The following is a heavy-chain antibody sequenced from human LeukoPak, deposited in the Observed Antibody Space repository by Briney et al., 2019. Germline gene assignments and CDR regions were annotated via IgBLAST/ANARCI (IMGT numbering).Heavy chain of an antibody. CDR3: AKVAKYYYGPETYYFFEQ. V-gene: IGHV3-23*01. CDR1: GFTFDDYG. CDR2: ISGSGGST. D-gene: IGHD3-10*01. J-gene: IGHJ4*02. Sequence: PGGSLRLSCAASGFTFDDYGMSWVRQAPGKGLEWVSAISGSGGSTYYADSVKGRFTISRDNSKNTLYLQMNSLRVEDTAVYYCAKVAKYYYGPETYYFFEQWGQGTPVTASS.